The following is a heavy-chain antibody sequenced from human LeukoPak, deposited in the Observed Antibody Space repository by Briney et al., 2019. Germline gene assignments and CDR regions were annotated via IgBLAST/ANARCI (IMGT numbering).Heavy chain of an antibody. J-gene: IGHJ3*02. CDR3: AREYCSGGSCYNAFDI. CDR1: GFTFSSYG. V-gene: IGHV3-33*08. D-gene: IGHD2-15*01. Sequence: PGRSLRLSCAASGFTFSSYGMHWVRQAPGKGLEWVAVIWYDGSNKYYADPVKGRFTISRDNSKNTLYLQMNSLRAEDTAVYYCAREYCSGGSCYNAFDIWGQGTMVTVSS. CDR2: IWYDGSNK.